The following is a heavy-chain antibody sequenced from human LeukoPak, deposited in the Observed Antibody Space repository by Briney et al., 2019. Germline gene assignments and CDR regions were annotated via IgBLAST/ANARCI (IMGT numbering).Heavy chain of an antibody. CDR1: GFTFSSYG. CDR2: IWYDGSNK. Sequence: PGGSLRLSCAASGFTFSSYGMHWVRQAPGKGLEWVAVIWYDGSNKYYADSVKGRFTISRDNSKNTLYLQMNSLRAEDTAVYYCAREDIVAVPAAIHYYGMDVWGKGTTVTVSS. D-gene: IGHD2-2*01. CDR3: AREDIVAVPAAIHYYGMDV. J-gene: IGHJ6*04. V-gene: IGHV3-33*01.